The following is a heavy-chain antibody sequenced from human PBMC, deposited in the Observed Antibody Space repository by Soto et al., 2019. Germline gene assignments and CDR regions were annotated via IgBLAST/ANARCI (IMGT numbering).Heavy chain of an antibody. CDR1: GGSISSSSYY. J-gene: IGHJ4*02. CDR2: IYYSGST. D-gene: IGHD2-15*01. CDR3: ASPYCSGGSCYPIFDY. Sequence: SETLSLTCTVSGGSISSSSYYWGWIRQPPGKGLEWIGSIYYSGSTYYNPSLKSRVTIPVDTSKNQFSLKLSSVTAADTAVYYCASPYCSGGSCYPIFDYWGQGTLVTVSS. V-gene: IGHV4-39*01.